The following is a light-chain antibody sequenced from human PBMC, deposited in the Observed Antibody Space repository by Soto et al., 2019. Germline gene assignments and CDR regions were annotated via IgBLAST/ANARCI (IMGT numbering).Light chain of an antibody. CDR3: QQFHTYSPLT. CDR2: KVS. Sequence: DIQLTQSPSTLSASVGDRVTITCRSSANIINWLAWYQQKPGKASKLLIYKVSNLVSGVPSRFSGSGSGTEFTLTISSQQPDDFATYFCQQFHTYSPLTFGGGTKVEI. CDR1: ANIINW. V-gene: IGKV1-5*03. J-gene: IGKJ4*01.